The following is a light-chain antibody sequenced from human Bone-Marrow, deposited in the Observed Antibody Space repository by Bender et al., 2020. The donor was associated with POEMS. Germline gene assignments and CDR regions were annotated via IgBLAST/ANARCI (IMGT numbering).Light chain of an antibody. CDR2: DDS. Sequence: SYVLTQPPSVSVAPGQTARLTCGGYDIRYKSWSWYQQKPGQAPVLVVHDDSDRPSGIPERISGSNSANMATLTISRVEAGDEAAYYCQVWDSPFWVFGGGTKLTVL. J-gene: IGLJ3*02. CDR1: DIRYKS. CDR3: QVWDSPFWV. V-gene: IGLV3-21*02.